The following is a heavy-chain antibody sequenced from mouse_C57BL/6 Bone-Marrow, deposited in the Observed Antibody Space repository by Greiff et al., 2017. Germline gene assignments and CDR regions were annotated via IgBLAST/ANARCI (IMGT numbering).Heavy chain of an antibody. CDR3: ARSLYGSSSYYFDY. CDR1: GYAFSSSW. CDR2: IYPGDGDT. V-gene: IGHV1-82*01. Sequence: SGPELVKPGASVKISCKASGYAFSSSWMNWVKQRPGKGLEWIGRIYPGDGDTNYNGKFKGKATLTADKSSSTAYMQLSSLTSEDSAVYFCARSLYGSSSYYFDYWGQGTTLTVSS. J-gene: IGHJ2*01. D-gene: IGHD1-1*01.